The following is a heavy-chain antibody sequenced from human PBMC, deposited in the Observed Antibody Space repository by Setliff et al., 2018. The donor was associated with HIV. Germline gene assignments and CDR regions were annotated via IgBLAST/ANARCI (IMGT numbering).Heavy chain of an antibody. V-gene: IGHV3-30*02. J-gene: IGHJ3*02. CDR2: NK. CDR1: GFTFSNYG. CDR3: AKMHTAMDPDTFDI. Sequence: HPGGSLRLSCAASGFTFSNYGIHWVRQAPGKGLEWVAFNKYYADSVKGRFTISRDNSKNTLYLQMNSLRAEDTAVYYCAKMHTAMDPDTFDIWGQGTMVTVSS. D-gene: IGHD5-18*01.